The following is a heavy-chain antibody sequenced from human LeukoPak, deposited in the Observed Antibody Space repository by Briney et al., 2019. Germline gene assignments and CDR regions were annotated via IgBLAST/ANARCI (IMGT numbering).Heavy chain of an antibody. CDR1: GFTFEDYG. Sequence: GGSLRLSCAGSGFTFEDYGMSWVRQAPGKGLEWVSGINWNGGSRGHADSVKGRFTISRDNAKKSLYLQMNSPRVEDTALYYCARGVVPYYYYMDVWGKGTTVTVSS. CDR3: ARGVVPYYYYMDV. CDR2: INWNGGSR. V-gene: IGHV3-20*04. D-gene: IGHD2-2*01. J-gene: IGHJ6*03.